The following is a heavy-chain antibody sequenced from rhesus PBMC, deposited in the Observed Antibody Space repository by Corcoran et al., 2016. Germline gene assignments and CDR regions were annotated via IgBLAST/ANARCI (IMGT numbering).Heavy chain of an antibody. CDR2: ISYRGST. CDR1: GYSISSGYG. D-gene: IGHD4-29*01. V-gene: IGHV4-122*02. Sequence: QLQLQESGPGLVKPSETLSLTCAVSGYSISSGYGWTWIRQPPGKGLQWIGYISYRGSTSYNPSLKRRVTISRDTSKNQFSLKLSSVTAADTAVYYCARDPYGSSYYFDYWGQGVLVTVSS. CDR3: ARDPYGSSYYFDY. J-gene: IGHJ4*01.